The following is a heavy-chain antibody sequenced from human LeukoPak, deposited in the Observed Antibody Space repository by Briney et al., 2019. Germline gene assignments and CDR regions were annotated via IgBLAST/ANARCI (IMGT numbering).Heavy chain of an antibody. Sequence: GGSLRLSCTASGFTFGDYAISWVRQAPGKGLEWVGFIRTKAYGGTTEDAASVKGRFTISRDDSKSIAYLQMNSLKAEDTAVYYCTRGDCSSTSCYAYYWGQGTLVTVSS. CDR2: IRTKAYGGTT. J-gene: IGHJ4*02. V-gene: IGHV3-49*04. CDR1: GFTFGDYA. D-gene: IGHD2-2*01. CDR3: TRGDCSSTSCYAYY.